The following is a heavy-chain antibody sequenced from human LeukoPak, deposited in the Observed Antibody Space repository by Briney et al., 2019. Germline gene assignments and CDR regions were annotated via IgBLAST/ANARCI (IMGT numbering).Heavy chain of an antibody. CDR2: IYYSGST. CDR1: GGSISSSYY. Sequence: KPSETLSLTCTVSGGSISSSYYWGWIRQPPGKGLEWIGSIYYSGSTYYNPSLKSRVTISVDTSKNQFSLKLSSVTAADTAVYYCARIQLLLWFGESDYWGQGTLVTVSS. D-gene: IGHD3-10*01. V-gene: IGHV4-39*01. J-gene: IGHJ4*02. CDR3: ARIQLLLWFGESDY.